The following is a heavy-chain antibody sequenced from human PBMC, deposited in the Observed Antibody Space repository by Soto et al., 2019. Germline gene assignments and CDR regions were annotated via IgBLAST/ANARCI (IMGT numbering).Heavy chain of an antibody. CDR3: ARPDRIFYYMDV. Sequence: EVQLVESGGGLVKPGGSLRLSCETSGFTCSAYSMNWVRQAPGRGLEFVSSITSNNIYYADSVRGRFTISRDNAKNSLYLQMTSLREDDTTVYYCARPDRIFYYMDVWGKGTTVTVSS. J-gene: IGHJ6*03. V-gene: IGHV3-21*01. CDR2: ITSNNI. CDR1: GFTCSAYS.